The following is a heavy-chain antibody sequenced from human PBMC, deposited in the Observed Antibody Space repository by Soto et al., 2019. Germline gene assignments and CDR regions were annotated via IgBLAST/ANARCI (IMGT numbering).Heavy chain of an antibody. Sequence: ASVKVSCKTSGYTFSTFGISWLRQAPGQGLEWMGWISAYTGNTNYAQKLQGRVTMTTDTATNTAYMELRSLRSDDTAVYYCARVLGYSNSWWRHRAFDIWGQGTTVTVSS. V-gene: IGHV1-18*01. CDR3: ARVLGYSNSWWRHRAFDI. CDR2: ISAYTGNT. D-gene: IGHD6-13*01. CDR1: GYTFSTFG. J-gene: IGHJ3*02.